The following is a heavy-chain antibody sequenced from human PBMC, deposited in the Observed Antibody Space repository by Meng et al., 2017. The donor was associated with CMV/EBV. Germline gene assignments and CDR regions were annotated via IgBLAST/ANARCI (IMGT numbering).Heavy chain of an antibody. CDR2: IGTAGDT. V-gene: IGHV3-13*01. J-gene: IGHJ6*02. CDR1: GFTFSSYD. CDR3: ARVNIVVVPAAIDGSSFSYYGMDV. Sequence: GESLKISCAASGFTFSSYDMHWVRQATGKGLEWVSAIGTAGDTYYPGSVKGRFTISRENAKNSLYLQMNSLRAEDTAVYYCARVNIVVVPAAIDGSSFSYYGMDVWGQGTTVTVSS. D-gene: IGHD2-2*01.